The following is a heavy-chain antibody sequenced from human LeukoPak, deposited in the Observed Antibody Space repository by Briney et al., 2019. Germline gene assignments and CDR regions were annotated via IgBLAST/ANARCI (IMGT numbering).Heavy chain of an antibody. CDR2: IRYDGSNK. CDR1: GFTFSSYG. Sequence: PGGSLRLSCAASGFTFSSYGMHWVRQAPGKGLEWVAFIRYDGSNKYYADSVKGRFIISRDNSKNTLYLQMNSLRAEDTAVYYCARQEEGITIFGMVVYFDFWGQGTLVTVSS. CDR3: ARQEEGITIFGMVVYFDF. V-gene: IGHV3-30*02. D-gene: IGHD3-3*01. J-gene: IGHJ4*02.